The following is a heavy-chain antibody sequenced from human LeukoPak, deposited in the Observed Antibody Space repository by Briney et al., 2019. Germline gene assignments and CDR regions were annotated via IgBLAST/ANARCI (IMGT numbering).Heavy chain of an antibody. CDR3: AREGSGSYYIFLLNY. CDR2: INPSGGST. J-gene: IGHJ4*02. Sequence: ASVKVSCKASGYTFTGYYMHWVRQAPGQGLEWMGIINPSGGSTSYAQKFQGRVTMTRDTSTSTVYMELSSLRSEDTAVYYCAREGSGSYYIFLLNYWGQGTLVTVSS. V-gene: IGHV1-46*01. D-gene: IGHD3-10*01. CDR1: GYTFTGYY.